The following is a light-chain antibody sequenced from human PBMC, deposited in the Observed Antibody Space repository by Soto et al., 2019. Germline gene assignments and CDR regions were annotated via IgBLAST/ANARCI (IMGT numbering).Light chain of an antibody. Sequence: DLEMPPSPSSLSSSVVDRVPFTCRASQSINTYLNWYQQKPGKDPKLLIYAASSLQSGVPSRFSGSGSGKDFTITIGGMQNEDFENCYCQESYSHYRTCGPGNKGDIK. CDR1: QSINTY. V-gene: IGKV1-39*01. J-gene: IGKJ3*01. CDR2: AAS. CDR3: QESYSHYRT.